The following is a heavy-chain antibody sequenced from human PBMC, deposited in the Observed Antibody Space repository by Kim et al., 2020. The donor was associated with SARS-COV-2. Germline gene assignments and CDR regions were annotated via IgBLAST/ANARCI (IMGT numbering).Heavy chain of an antibody. Sequence: SETLSLTCTVSGYSISSGYYWGWIRQPPGKGLEWIGSIYHSGSTYYNPSLKSRVTISVDTSKNQFSLKLSSVTAADTAVYYCARRGGYCSGGSCYYFDYWGQGTLVTVSS. CDR2: IYHSGST. CDR1: GYSISSGYY. V-gene: IGHV4-38-2*02. D-gene: IGHD2-15*01. CDR3: ARRGGYCSGGSCYYFDY. J-gene: IGHJ4*02.